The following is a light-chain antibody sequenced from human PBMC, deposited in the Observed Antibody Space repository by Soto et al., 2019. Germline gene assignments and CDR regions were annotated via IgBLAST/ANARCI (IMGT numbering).Light chain of an antibody. V-gene: IGKV2-30*02. Sequence: EVAMTQSALSMPVTLGQPASISCRWSQSLVHSDGNTYLNCFHQRPGQSPRRXXYKVSNRDSGVPDRFSGIRSDTDCTLKISRVEDEDGGVYYGMQGTHWTWTFGQGTKVDIK. CDR3: MQGTHWTWT. J-gene: IGKJ1*01. CDR1: QSLVHSDGNTY. CDR2: KVS.